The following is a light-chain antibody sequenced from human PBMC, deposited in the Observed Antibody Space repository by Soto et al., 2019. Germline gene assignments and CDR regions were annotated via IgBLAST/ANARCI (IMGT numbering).Light chain of an antibody. CDR2: EVS. CDR1: SSDVGGYKY. J-gene: IGLJ3*02. V-gene: IGLV2-8*01. Sequence: QSVLTQPPSASGSPGQSVTISCTGTSSDVGGYKYVSWYQQHPGKAPKLMIYEVSKRPSGVPDRFSGSKSGNTASLTVSGLQAEDEADYYCSSYAGRNNWVFGGGTKRTGL. CDR3: SSYAGRNNWV.